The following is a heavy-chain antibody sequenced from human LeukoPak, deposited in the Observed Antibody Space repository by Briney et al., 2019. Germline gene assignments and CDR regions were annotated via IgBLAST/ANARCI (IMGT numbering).Heavy chain of an antibody. CDR3: AKVNFDCSSTSCYYYFDY. J-gene: IGHJ4*02. Sequence: GGSLRLSCAASGFTFSSYAMSWVRQAPGKGLEWVSAISGSGGSTYYADSVKGRFTISRDNSKNTLYLQMNSLRAEDTAVYYCAKVNFDCSSTSCYYYFDYWGQGTLVTVS. CDR1: GFTFSSYA. CDR2: ISGSGGST. V-gene: IGHV3-23*01. D-gene: IGHD2-2*01.